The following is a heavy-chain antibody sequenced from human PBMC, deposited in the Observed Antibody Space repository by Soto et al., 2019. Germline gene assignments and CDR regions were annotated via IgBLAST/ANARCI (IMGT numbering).Heavy chain of an antibody. CDR3: TVVVTLDAFDI. D-gene: IGHD2-21*02. Sequence: SVKVSCKASGGTFSSYAISWVRQAPGQGLEWMGGIIPIFGTANYAQKFQGRVTITADESTSTAYMELSSLRSEDTAVYYCTVVVTLDAFDIWGQGTMVTVSS. CDR2: IIPIFGTA. V-gene: IGHV1-69*13. J-gene: IGHJ3*02. CDR1: GGTFSSYA.